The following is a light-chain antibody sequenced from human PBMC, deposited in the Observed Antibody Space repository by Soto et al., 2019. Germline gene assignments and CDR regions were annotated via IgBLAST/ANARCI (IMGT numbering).Light chain of an antibody. V-gene: IGKV3-11*01. CDR2: DAS. CDR3: QQRSNWPT. J-gene: IGKJ1*01. CDR1: QSVSSY. Sequence: EIVLTQSPATLSLSPGERATLSCRASQSVSSYLAWYQQKLGQAPSLLIYDASNRATGIPARFSGSGSGTDFTLTISSLEPEDFAVYYCQQRSNWPTFGQGTKVDIK.